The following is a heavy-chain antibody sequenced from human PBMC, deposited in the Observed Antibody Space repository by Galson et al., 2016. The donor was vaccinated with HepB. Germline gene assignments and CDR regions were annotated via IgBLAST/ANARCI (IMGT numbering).Heavy chain of an antibody. CDR1: GFTFRSYS. J-gene: IGHJ4*02. CDR3: ARDQTLAARHFDC. V-gene: IGHV3-48*02. D-gene: IGHD6-6*01. Sequence: SLRLSCAASGFTFRSYSMKWVRQAPGKGLEWVSYISDGSRTIYYADSVKGRFTISRDNAKNSLYLQMNSLRDEDTAVYYCARDQTLAARHFDCWGQGTLVTVSS. CDR2: ISDGSRTI.